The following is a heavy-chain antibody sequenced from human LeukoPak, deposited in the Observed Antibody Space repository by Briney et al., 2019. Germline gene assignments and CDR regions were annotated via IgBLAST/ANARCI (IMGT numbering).Heavy chain of an antibody. Sequence: ASVKVSCKASGYTFTNYYIHWVRQAPGQGLEWMGIINPTGDSTSYAQKFQARVTMTRDTSTNTVYMELSSLRSEDTAVYYCARHPSPQLHHFDNWGQGTLVTVSS. CDR2: INPTGDST. CDR1: GYTFTNYY. V-gene: IGHV1-46*01. CDR3: ARHPSPQLHHFDN. J-gene: IGHJ4*02. D-gene: IGHD2-2*01.